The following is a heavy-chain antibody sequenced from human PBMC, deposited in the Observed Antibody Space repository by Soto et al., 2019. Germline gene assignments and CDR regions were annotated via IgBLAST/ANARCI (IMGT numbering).Heavy chain of an antibody. CDR2: IIPIFGTA. J-gene: IGHJ4*01. Sequence: SVKVSCKASGGTFSSYAISWVRQAPGQGLEWMGGIIPIFGTANYAQKFQGRVTITADESTSTAYMELSSLRSEDTAVYYCASSSGYYDSSGYYHQKPASFDYWG. CDR1: GGTFSSYA. CDR3: ASSSGYYDSSGYYHQKPASFDY. D-gene: IGHD3-22*01. V-gene: IGHV1-69*13.